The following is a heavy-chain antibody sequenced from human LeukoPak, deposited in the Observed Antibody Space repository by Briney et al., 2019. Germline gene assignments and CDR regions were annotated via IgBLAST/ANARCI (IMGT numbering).Heavy chain of an antibody. J-gene: IGHJ4*02. Sequence: SVKVSCQSSGGTFSHHPISWVRQAPGQGLEWMGKIIPILGMASYAQRFQGRVTITAEDSTSTAYMDLSSLTSDDTAVYYCARDELGDWEQLPFEHWGQGTLVSVSS. D-gene: IGHD1/OR15-1a*01. CDR3: ARDELGDWEQLPFEH. CDR1: GGTFSHHP. V-gene: IGHV1-69*04. CDR2: IIPILGMA.